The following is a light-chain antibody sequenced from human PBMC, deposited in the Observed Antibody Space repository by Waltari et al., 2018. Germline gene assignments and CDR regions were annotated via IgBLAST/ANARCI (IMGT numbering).Light chain of an antibody. CDR1: QSVSRF. J-gene: IGKJ4*01. CDR2: GAS. V-gene: IGKV3-15*01. CDR3: QQYNDWPPLT. Sequence: EFVMTQSPATLSVSPGERVTLSCRASQSVSRFVAWYQQKPGQAPRLLIYGASTRATGIPARFSGSGSGTEFTLTISSLQSEDFAVYYCQQYNDWPPLTFGGGTKLEIK.